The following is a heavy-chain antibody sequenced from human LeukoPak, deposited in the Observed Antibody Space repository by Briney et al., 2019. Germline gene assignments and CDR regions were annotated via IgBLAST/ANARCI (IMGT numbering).Heavy chain of an antibody. J-gene: IGHJ4*02. CDR1: GFTFSNAW. V-gene: IGHV3-48*04. D-gene: IGHD3-3*01. CDR2: ISSSGSTI. Sequence: PGGSLRLSCAASGFTFSNAWMAWVRQAPGKGLEWVSYISSSGSTIYYADSVKGRFTISRDNAKNSLYLQMNSLRAEDTAVYYCARSEWLLRHDYWGQGTLVTVSS. CDR3: ARSEWLLRHDY.